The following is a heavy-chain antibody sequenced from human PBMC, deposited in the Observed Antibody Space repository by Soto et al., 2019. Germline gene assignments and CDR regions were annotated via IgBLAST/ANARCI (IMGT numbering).Heavy chain of an antibody. CDR1: GGTFSSYA. CDR3: AGSPPYYYDSSGYYFDY. CDR2: IIPIFGTA. D-gene: IGHD3-22*01. V-gene: IGHV1-69*01. J-gene: IGHJ4*02. Sequence: QVQLVQSGAEVKKPGSSVKVSCKASGGTFSSYAISWVRQAPGQGLEWMGGIIPIFGTANYAQKFQGRVTITADESTSTAYMELSSLRSEDTAVYYCAGSPPYYYDSSGYYFDYWGQGTLVTVSS.